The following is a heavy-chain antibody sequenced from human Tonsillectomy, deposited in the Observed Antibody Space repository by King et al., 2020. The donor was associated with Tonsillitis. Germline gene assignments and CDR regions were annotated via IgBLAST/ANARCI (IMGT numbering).Heavy chain of an antibody. CDR3: AGESFRELFSIYYYYYYYMDV. V-gene: IGHV3-48*01. CDR1: GFTFSSHS. D-gene: IGHD3-10*01. J-gene: IGHJ6*03. CDR2: ISSSSDTL. Sequence: VQLVESGGGLVQPGGSLRLSCAASGFTFSSHSMNWVRPAPGKGLGWGSYISSSSDTLYYADSVKGRFTISRDNAKNSLFLQMNSLRAEDTAVYYCAGESFRELFSIYYYYYYYMDVWGKGTTVTVSS.